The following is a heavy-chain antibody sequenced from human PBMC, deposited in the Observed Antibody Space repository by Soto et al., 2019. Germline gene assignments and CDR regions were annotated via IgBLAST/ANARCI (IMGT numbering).Heavy chain of an antibody. CDR2: IAYGGST. Sequence: QVQLQESGPRLLESSQTLSLPCTVSGGSISSGDYYWSWIRQHPGKGLEWIGYIAYGGSTYYHPSLNSRVTTSVDTSNNQLTLQLTSVTAADTAVYYWASDRPPRAFHLWGQGTLVTVSS. J-gene: IGHJ1*01. V-gene: IGHV4-31*03. CDR1: GGSISSGDYY. CDR3: ASDRPPRAFHL.